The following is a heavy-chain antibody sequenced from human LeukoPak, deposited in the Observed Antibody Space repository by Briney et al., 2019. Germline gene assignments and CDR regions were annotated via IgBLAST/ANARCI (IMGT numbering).Heavy chain of an antibody. J-gene: IGHJ4*02. Sequence: GGSLRLSCAASGFTFSSYAMHWVRQAPGKGLEGVAVISYDGSNKYYADSVKGRFTISRDNSKNTLYLQMNSLRAEDTAVYYCARKAAVQAIDYWGQGTLVTVSS. CDR2: ISYDGSNK. CDR3: ARKAAVQAIDY. V-gene: IGHV3-30*04. CDR1: GFTFSSYA. D-gene: IGHD6-13*01.